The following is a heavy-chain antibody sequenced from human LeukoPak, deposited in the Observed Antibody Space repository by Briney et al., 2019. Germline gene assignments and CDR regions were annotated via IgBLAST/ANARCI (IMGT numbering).Heavy chain of an antibody. CDR3: ARETYSSSWYWADY. D-gene: IGHD6-13*01. CDR2: IYTSGST. Sequence: SETLSLTCTVSGGSISSYYWSWIRQPAGKGLGWIGRIYTSGSTNYNPSLKSRVTMSVDTSKNQFSLKLSSVTAADTAVYYCARETYSSSWYWADYWGQGTLVTVSS. J-gene: IGHJ4*02. CDR1: GGSISSYY. V-gene: IGHV4-4*07.